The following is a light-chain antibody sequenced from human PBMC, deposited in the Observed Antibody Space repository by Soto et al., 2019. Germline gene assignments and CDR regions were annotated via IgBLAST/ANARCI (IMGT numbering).Light chain of an antibody. CDR2: EAS. CDR3: SADTTSSYVV. V-gene: IGLV2-14*01. J-gene: IGLJ2*01. Sequence: QSALTQPAAVSGSPGQSITISCTRTSNDIGGHNFVSWYQHHPGKAPKLLIYEASYRASGVSNRFTGSKPANSASLTISGLQAEDEADYSCSADTTSSYVVFGGGTKLTVL. CDR1: SNDIGGHNF.